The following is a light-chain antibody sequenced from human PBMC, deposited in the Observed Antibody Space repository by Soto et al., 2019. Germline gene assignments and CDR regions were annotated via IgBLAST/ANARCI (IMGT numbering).Light chain of an antibody. V-gene: IGLV2-11*01. CDR1: SSDVGGYNF. J-gene: IGLJ3*02. Sequence: QAVVTQPRSVSGSPGQSVTISCTGTSSDVGGYNFVSWYQQHPGKAPKLIIHEVTNRPSGVSNRFSGSKSGNTASLTISGLQAEDEAVYYCCSHSSSITWMFGGGTKLTVL. CDR3: CSHSSSITWM. CDR2: EVT.